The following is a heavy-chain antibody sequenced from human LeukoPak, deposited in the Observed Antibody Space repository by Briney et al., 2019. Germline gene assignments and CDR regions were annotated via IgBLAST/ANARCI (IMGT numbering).Heavy chain of an antibody. Sequence: GGSLGLSCAASGFTVSSNYMSWVRQAPGKGLEWVSIIYSGGSTYYADSVKGRFTISRDNSKNTLYLQMNSLRAEDTAMYYCARTHTIFGVVTYFDYWGQGTLVTVSS. D-gene: IGHD3-3*01. CDR3: ARTHTIFGVVTYFDY. V-gene: IGHV3-66*02. CDR1: GFTVSSNY. J-gene: IGHJ4*02. CDR2: IYSGGST.